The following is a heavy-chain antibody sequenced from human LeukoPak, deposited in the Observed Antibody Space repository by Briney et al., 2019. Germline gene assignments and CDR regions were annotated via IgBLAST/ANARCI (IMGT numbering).Heavy chain of an antibody. CDR3: ARDVPMYSGSHLYYYMDV. V-gene: IGHV4-59*01. Sequence: SETLSLTCTVPGGSISSYYWSWIRQPPGKGLEWIGYIYYSGSTNYNPSLKSRVTISVDTSKNQFSLKLSPVTAADTAVYYCARDVPMYSGSHLYYYMDVWGKGTTVTVSS. CDR1: GGSISSYY. D-gene: IGHD1-26*01. CDR2: IYYSGST. J-gene: IGHJ6*03.